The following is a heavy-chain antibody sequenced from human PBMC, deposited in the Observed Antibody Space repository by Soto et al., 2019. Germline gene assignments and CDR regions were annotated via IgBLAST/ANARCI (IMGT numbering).Heavy chain of an antibody. CDR2: INHSGST. CDR3: ARCAVGIMSIGVPKDY. J-gene: IGHJ4*02. D-gene: IGHD3-3*01. CDR1: GGSFSGHF. V-gene: IGHV4-34*01. Sequence: PSETLSLTCVVYGGSFSGHFWSWIRQPPGKGLEWIGEINHSGSTNFNPSLKSRVTISVDTSKNQFSLNLNSVTAADTGVNYCARCAVGIMSIGVPKDYWAQRTLVTASS.